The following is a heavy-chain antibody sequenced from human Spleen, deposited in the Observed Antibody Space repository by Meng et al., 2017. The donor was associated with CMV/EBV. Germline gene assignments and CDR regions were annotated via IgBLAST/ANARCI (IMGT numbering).Heavy chain of an antibody. D-gene: IGHD2-21*01. J-gene: IGHJ5*02. Sequence: GGSLRLSCAASGFTFSSNDMHWVRQTTGKGLEWVSAIGTAGDTYYPGSVKGRFTISRENAKNSFYLQMNSLRAGDTAVYYCARERGKQNVVVMAPRGSRWFDPWGQGTLVTVSS. CDR2: IGTAGDT. CDR3: ARERGKQNVVVMAPRGSRWFDP. CDR1: GFTFSSND. V-gene: IGHV3-13*01.